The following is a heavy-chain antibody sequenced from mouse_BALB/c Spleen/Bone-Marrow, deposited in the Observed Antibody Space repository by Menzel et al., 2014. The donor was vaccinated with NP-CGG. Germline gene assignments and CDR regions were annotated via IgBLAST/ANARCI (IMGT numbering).Heavy chain of an antibody. CDR1: GYTFTNYY. J-gene: IGHJ1*01. V-gene: IGHV1S81*02. D-gene: IGHD1-2*01. Sequence: QVQLQQPGAELVKPGASVKLSCKVSGYTFTNYYVYWVKQRPGQGLEWIGEINPSNGVTNFNEKFMIKATLTVDSSSSTAYMHLSSLTSEDSAVYYCTRSGFYGYGTYFDVWGAGTTIDISS. CDR3: TRSGFYGYGTYFDV. CDR2: INPSNGVT.